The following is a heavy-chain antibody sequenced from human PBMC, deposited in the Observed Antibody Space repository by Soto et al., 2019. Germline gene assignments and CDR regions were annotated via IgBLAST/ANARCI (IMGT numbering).Heavy chain of an antibody. V-gene: IGHV1-18*01. D-gene: IGHD3-3*01. CDR3: ARDPHEFWKSYWFDP. Sequence: ASVKVSCKASGYTFNTYDINWVRQAPGQGLEWMGWISAYDGKTNYAEKFQGRVTLTTDTSTSTAYMELSSLRSDDTAIYYCARDPHEFWKSYWFDPWGQGTPVTVSS. CDR1: GYTFNTYD. J-gene: IGHJ5*02. CDR2: ISAYDGKT.